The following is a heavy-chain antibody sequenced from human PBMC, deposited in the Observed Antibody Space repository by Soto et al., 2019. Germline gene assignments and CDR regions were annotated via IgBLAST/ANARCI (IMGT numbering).Heavy chain of an antibody. V-gene: IGHV4-4*02. D-gene: IGHD6-19*01. Sequence: SETLSLTCAVSGGSISSSNWWSWVRQPPGKGLEWIGEIYHSGSTNYNPSLKSRVTISVDKSKNQFSLKLSSVTAADTAVYYCARDRGVGAVADYYYYGMDVWGQGTTVT. CDR3: ARDRGVGAVADYYYYGMDV. CDR1: GGSISSSNW. CDR2: IYHSGST. J-gene: IGHJ6*02.